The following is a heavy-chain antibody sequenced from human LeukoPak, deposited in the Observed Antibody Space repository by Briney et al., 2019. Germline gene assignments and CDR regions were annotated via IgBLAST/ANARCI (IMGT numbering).Heavy chain of an antibody. V-gene: IGHV3-66*01. CDR1: GFTVSSNY. J-gene: IGHJ3*02. Sequence: GGSLRLSCAASGFTVSSNYMSWVRQAPGKGLEWVSVICSGGSTYYADSVKGRFTISRDNSKNTLYLQMNSLRAEDTAMYYCARTDSDAFDIWGQGTMVTVSS. D-gene: IGHD2-21*02. CDR2: ICSGGST. CDR3: ARTDSDAFDI.